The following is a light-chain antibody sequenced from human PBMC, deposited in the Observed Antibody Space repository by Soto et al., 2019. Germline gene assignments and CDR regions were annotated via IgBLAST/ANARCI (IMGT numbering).Light chain of an antibody. J-gene: IGLJ2*01. V-gene: IGLV2-8*01. CDR3: SSYTSSSTLVV. Sequence: QSVLTQPPAASGSPGQSVTISCTGTSNDVGGYHYVSWYQQYPGKVPKLIISEVTKRPSGVPDRFSGSKSGNTASLTVSGLQAEDEAEYYCSSYTSSSTLVVFGGGTQLTVL. CDR1: SNDVGGYHY. CDR2: EVT.